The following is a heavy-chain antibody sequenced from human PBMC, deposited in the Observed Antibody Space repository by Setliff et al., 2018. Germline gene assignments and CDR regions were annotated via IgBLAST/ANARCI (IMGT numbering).Heavy chain of an antibody. CDR2: INHSGST. J-gene: IGHJ4*02. Sequence: TLSLTCAVYGESLSGHYWSWIRQPPGKGLEWIGEINHSGSTNYNPSLKSRVTISVDTSKNQFSLKLSSVAAADTAVYYCARGFDVCGGGACYTDGPYYFDYWGLGTLVTVSS. CDR1: GESLSGHY. CDR3: ARGFDVCGGGACYTDGPYYFDY. D-gene: IGHD2-21*02. V-gene: IGHV4-34*01.